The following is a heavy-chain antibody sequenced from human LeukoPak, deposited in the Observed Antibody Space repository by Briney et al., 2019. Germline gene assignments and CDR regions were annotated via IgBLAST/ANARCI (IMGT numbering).Heavy chain of an antibody. J-gene: IGHJ4*02. D-gene: IGHD3/OR15-3a*01. Sequence: GGSLRLSCAASGFTFDDYAMHWVRQAPGKGLEWVSGISWNSGSIGYADSVKGRFTISRDNAKNSLYLQMNSLKIEDTAVYYCAKGDSAWGQGALVTVSS. CDR2: ISWNSGSI. CDR1: GFTFDDYA. CDR3: AKGDSA. V-gene: IGHV3-9*01.